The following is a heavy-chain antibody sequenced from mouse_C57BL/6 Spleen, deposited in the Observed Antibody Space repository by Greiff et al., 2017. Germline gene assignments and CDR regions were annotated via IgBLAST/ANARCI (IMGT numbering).Heavy chain of an antibody. V-gene: IGHV1-15*01. J-gene: IGHJ2*01. CDR3: TRGGYYFDY. Sequence: QVQLQQSGAELVRPGASVTLSCKASGYTFTDYEMHWVKQTPVHGLEWIGAIDPETGGTAYNQKFKGKAILTADKSSSTAYMELRSLTSEDSAVYYCTRGGYYFDYWGQGTTLPVSS. CDR2: IDPETGGT. CDR1: GYTFTDYE.